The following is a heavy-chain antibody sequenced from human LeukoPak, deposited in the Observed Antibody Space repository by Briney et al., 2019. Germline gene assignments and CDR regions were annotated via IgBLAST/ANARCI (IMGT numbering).Heavy chain of an antibody. D-gene: IGHD3-9*01. Sequence: GGSLRLSCAASGFTFSSHGMSWVRQAPGKGLEWVAVISYDGSNKYYADSVKGRFTISRDNSKNTLHLQMNSLRAEDTAVYYCARDTLTYYDILTGYHGAFDFWGQGTMVTVSS. V-gene: IGHV3-30*03. J-gene: IGHJ3*01. CDR2: ISYDGSNK. CDR3: ARDTLTYYDILTGYHGAFDF. CDR1: GFTFSSHG.